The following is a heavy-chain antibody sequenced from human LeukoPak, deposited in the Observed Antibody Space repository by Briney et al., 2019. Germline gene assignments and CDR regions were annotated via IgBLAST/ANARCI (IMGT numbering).Heavy chain of an antibody. D-gene: IGHD3-22*01. CDR3: ARSRVTMIVVVTTDAFDI. J-gene: IGHJ3*02. CDR2: IIPIFGTA. CDR1: GGTFSSYA. V-gene: IGHV1-69*06. Sequence: SVKVSCKASGGTFSSYAISWVRQAPGQGLEWMGGIIPIFGTANYAQKFQGRVTITADKSTSTAYMELSSLRSEDTAVYYCARSRVTMIVVVTTDAFDIWGQGTMVTVSS.